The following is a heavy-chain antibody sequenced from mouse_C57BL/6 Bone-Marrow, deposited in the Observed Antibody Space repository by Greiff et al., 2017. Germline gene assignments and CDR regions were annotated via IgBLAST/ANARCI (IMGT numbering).Heavy chain of an antibody. J-gene: IGHJ2*01. CDR3: ARQLRRYYFDY. CDR2: IDPSDSYT. CDR1: GYTFTSYW. V-gene: IGHV1-69*01. Sequence: QVQLQQPGAELVTPGASVKLSCKASGYTFTSYWMHWVKQRPGQGLEWIGEIDPSDSYTNYNQKFKGKSTLTVDKSSSTAYMQLSSLTSEDSAVYYCARQLRRYYFDYWGQGTTLTVSS. D-gene: IGHD3-2*02.